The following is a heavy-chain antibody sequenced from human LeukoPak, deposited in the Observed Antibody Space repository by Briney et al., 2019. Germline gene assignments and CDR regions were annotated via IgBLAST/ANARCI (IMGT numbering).Heavy chain of an antibody. CDR2: ISSSSSYI. V-gene: IGHV3-21*01. CDR1: GFTFSSYS. J-gene: IGHJ4*02. Sequence: GGSLRLSCAASGFTFSSYSMNWVRQAPGKGLEWVSSISSSSSYIYYADSVKGRFTISRDNAKSSLYLQMNSLRAEDTAVYCCARESRAPRDYWGQGTLVTVSS. CDR3: ARESRAPRDY.